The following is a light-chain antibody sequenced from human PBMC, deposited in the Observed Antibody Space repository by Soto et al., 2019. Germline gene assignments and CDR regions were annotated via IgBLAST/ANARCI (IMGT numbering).Light chain of an antibody. CDR1: SSNIGSNT. Sequence: QSVLIQASSMSGTPGQRVTISCSGSSSNIGSNTVNWYQQVPGTAPKLLIYGNHERPSGVPDRFSGSKSGTSASLAISGLQSEDDADYSCAAGDDSLNGWVFGGGTKLTVL. CDR3: AAGDDSLNGWV. CDR2: GNH. V-gene: IGLV1-44*01. J-gene: IGLJ3*02.